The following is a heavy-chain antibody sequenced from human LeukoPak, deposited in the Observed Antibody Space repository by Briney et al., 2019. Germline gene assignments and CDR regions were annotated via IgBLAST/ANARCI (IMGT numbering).Heavy chain of an antibody. J-gene: IGHJ4*02. CDR1: GYSISSGYY. V-gene: IGHV4-38-2*01. Sequence: SETLSLTCAVSGYSISSGYYWGWIRQPPGKGLEWIGSIYRSGSTYYNPSLKSRVTISVDTSKHHFSLQQNSVTSAHAAVYYCARRGSRYFDYWGQGTLVTVSS. CDR2: IYRSGST. CDR3: ARRGSRYFDY.